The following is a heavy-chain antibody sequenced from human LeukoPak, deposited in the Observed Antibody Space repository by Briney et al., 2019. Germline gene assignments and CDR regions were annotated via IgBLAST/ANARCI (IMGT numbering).Heavy chain of an antibody. CDR2: IYSGGST. CDR3: ARIGSTSWGAEFDY. CDR1: GFTVSSNY. J-gene: IGHJ4*02. V-gene: IGHV3-53*04. D-gene: IGHD2-2*01. Sequence: GGSLRPSCAASGFTVSSNYMSWVRQAPGKGLEWVSVIYSGGSTYYADSVKGRFTISRHNSKNTLYLQMNSLRAEDTAVYYCARIGSTSWGAEFDYWGQGTLVTVSS.